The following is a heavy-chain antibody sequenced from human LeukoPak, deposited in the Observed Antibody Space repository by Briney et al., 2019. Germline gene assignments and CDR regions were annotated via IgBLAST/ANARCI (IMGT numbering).Heavy chain of an antibody. CDR1: GFTFTNAW. V-gene: IGHV3-15*07. CDR2: IKSKADGETI. D-gene: IGHD1-20*01. J-gene: IGHJ4*02. Sequence: SGGSLRLSCAASGFTFTNAWMNWVRQAPGKGLEWVGRIKSKADGETIDYAAPVKGRFTFSRDDSKNMLYLQMNSLKSEDTAVYYCSTLTSRGLSDSWGQGTLVTVSS. CDR3: STLTSRGLSDS.